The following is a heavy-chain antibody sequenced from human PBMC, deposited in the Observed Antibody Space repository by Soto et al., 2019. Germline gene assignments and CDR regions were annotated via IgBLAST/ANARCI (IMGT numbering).Heavy chain of an antibody. Sequence: SGGSLRLSCAASGFTFSTFWMHWVRQAPGKGLVWVSRINSDESKTTYAASVKGRFTISRDNAKNKVYLQMDSLRAEDTAVYYCATVATNSYNWLDPWGQGTLVTVSS. CDR2: INSDESKT. V-gene: IGHV3-74*01. J-gene: IGHJ5*02. D-gene: IGHD5-12*01. CDR1: GFTFSTFW. CDR3: ATVATNSYNWLDP.